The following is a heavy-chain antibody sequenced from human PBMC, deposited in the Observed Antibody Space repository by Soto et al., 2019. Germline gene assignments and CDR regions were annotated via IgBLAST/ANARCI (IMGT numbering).Heavy chain of an antibody. J-gene: IGHJ4*02. Sequence: PGGPLRLSCAASGFTFGSNWMHWVRQAPGKGLVWVSRISSDGSRTSYADSVRGRFTISRDNAKNTLYLQMSSLRAEDTAVYYCVGPYSRSWWLLDYWGQGTLVTVSS. V-gene: IGHV3-74*01. CDR3: VGPYSRSWWLLDY. D-gene: IGHD6-13*01. CDR2: ISSDGSRT. CDR1: GFTFGSNW.